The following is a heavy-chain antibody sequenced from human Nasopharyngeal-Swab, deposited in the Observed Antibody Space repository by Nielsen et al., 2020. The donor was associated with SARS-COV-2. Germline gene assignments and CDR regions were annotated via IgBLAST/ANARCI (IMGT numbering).Heavy chain of an antibody. V-gene: IGHV3-73*01. D-gene: IGHD2-15*01. J-gene: IGHJ4*02. CDR1: GFTFSDSA. Sequence: GESLKISCAASGFTFSDSAIHSVRQASGAGLEWVARIRSKGNNYATAYSASGKGRFIIFRDDPTNTAYLQMNSLKTEDTAMYYCTRCGGGCYSWIDYWGQGTLVTVSS. CDR2: IRSKGNNYAT. CDR3: TRCGGGCYSWIDY.